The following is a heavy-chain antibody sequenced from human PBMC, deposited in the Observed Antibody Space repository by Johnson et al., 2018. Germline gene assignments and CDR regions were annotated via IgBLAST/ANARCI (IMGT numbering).Heavy chain of an antibody. CDR1: GFTFSATW. Sequence: EVQLLESGAEVKKPGGSLRLSCAASGFTFSATWLTWVRQAPGKGLEWVANIRQDGNEQYSMDPVKGRFTISRDNAKKSRYLQMNSLRVEDTAIYYCARVGYSNSWSMSDWGQGTLVSVSS. D-gene: IGHD6-13*01. CDR3: ARVGYSNSWSMSD. CDR2: IRQDGNEQ. V-gene: IGHV3-7*01. J-gene: IGHJ4*02.